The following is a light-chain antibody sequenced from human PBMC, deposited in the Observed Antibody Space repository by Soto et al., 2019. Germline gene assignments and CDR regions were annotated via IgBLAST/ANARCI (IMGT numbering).Light chain of an antibody. CDR1: STDVGAYNY. V-gene: IGLV2-8*01. CDR3: SSYAGSNSFV. J-gene: IGLJ1*01. CDR2: EVT. Sequence: QSALTQPPSASGSPGQSVTISRTGTSTDVGAYNYVSWYQQRPGKAPKLMIFEVTKRPSGVPDRFSGSKSGNTASLTVSGVQADDEADYYCSSYAGSNSFVFGTGTKVTVL.